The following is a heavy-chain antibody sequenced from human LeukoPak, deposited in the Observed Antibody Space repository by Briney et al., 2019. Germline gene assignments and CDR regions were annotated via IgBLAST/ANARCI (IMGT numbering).Heavy chain of an antibody. V-gene: IGHV1-69*01. CDR3: ARERWSAGGYCSGGSCYTFDY. Sequence: SVKVSCKASGGTFSSYAISRVRQAPGQGLEWMGGIIPIFGTANYAQKFQGRVTITADESTSTAYMELSSLRSEDTAVYYCARERWSAGGYCSGGSCYTFDYWGQGTLVTVSS. J-gene: IGHJ4*02. CDR1: GGTFSSYA. CDR2: IIPIFGTA. D-gene: IGHD2-15*01.